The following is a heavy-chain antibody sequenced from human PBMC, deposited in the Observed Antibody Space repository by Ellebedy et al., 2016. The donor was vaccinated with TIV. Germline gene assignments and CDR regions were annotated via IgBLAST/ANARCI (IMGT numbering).Heavy chain of an antibody. Sequence: AASVKVSCKASGYAFTSYDINWVRQAPGQGLEWMGWINPNSGNTVYAQKFQGRVTMTRDNSISTAYMESSSLPSEDTAVYYCARDFEFMIYVNGGEYYHYALDVWGQGTTVTVAS. V-gene: IGHV1-8*01. CDR3: ARDFEFMIYVNGGEYYHYALDV. J-gene: IGHJ6*02. CDR1: GYAFTSYD. CDR2: INPNSGNT. D-gene: IGHD3-10*02.